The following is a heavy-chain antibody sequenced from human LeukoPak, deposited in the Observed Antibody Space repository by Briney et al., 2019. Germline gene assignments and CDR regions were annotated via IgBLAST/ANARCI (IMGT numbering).Heavy chain of an antibody. CDR3: ARGHYYDSSGYGFDY. CDR1: GYSISSGYY. D-gene: IGHD3-22*01. CDR2: IYHSGST. Sequence: SETLSLTCTVSGYSISSGYYWGWIRQPPGKGLEWIGSIYHSGSTYYNPSLKSRVTISVDTSKNQFSLKLSSVTAADTAVYYCARGHYYDSSGYGFDYWGQGTLVTVSS. V-gene: IGHV4-38-2*02. J-gene: IGHJ4*02.